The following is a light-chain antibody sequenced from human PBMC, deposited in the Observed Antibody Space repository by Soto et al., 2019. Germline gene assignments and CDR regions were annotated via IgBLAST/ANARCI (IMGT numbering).Light chain of an antibody. CDR3: SSYTSSSTLDVV. CDR2: DVN. V-gene: IGLV2-11*01. J-gene: IGLJ2*01. Sequence: QSALTQPRSVSGSPGQSVTISCTGTSSDVGGYVYVSWFQQHPGKVPKLIIYDVNKRPSGVPDRFSGSKSGNTASLTISGLQAEDEADYYCSSYTSSSTLDVVFGGGTKLTVL. CDR1: SSDVGGYVY.